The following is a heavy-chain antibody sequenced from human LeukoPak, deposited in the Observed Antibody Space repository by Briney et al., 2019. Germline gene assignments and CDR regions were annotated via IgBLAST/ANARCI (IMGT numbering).Heavy chain of an antibody. J-gene: IGHJ5*02. V-gene: IGHV1-69*05. CDR1: GGTFSSYA. CDR3: AREVVVVVAAMRNGNWFDP. CDR2: IIPIFGTA. Sequence: ASVKVSCKASGGTFSSYAISWVRQAPGQGLEWMGGIIPIFGTANYAQKFQGRVTITTDESTSTAYMELSSLRSEDTAVYYCAREVVVVVAAMRNGNWFDPWGREPWSPSPQ. D-gene: IGHD2-15*01.